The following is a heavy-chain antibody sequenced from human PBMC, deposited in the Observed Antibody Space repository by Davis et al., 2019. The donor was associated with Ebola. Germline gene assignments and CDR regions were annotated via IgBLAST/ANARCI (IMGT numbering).Heavy chain of an antibody. CDR1: GGSISRGGSY. CDR2: IYYSGST. Sequence: PSETLSLTCTVSGGSISRGGSYWTWIRQHPGKGLERIGYIYYSGSTYYKPSLKSRVTISLDTSKNQFSLNLYSVTAADTAVYYCARDLRYDSSGYDYYFYMDVWGKGTTDTVSS. D-gene: IGHD3-22*01. V-gene: IGHV4-31*03. J-gene: IGHJ6*03. CDR3: ARDLRYDSSGYDYYFYMDV.